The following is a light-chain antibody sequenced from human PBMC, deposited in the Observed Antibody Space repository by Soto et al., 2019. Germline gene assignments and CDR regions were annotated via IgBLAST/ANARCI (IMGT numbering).Light chain of an antibody. V-gene: IGLV2-14*01. J-gene: IGLJ1*01. Sequence: SALTQPASVSRSPGQSITISCTGTSSDVGGYDYVSWYQQHPGKAPKFMIYEVTNRPSGVSHRFSGSKSANTASLTISGLQAEDEADYYCSSYTSTSTYVFGTGTKVTVL. CDR2: EVT. CDR3: SSYTSTSTYV. CDR1: SSDVGGYDY.